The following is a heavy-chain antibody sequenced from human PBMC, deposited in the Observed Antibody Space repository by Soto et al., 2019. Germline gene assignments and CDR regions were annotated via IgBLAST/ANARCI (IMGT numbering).Heavy chain of an antibody. CDR3: ARDNSQDYGTPAASSWFHP. CDR1: GFSFSDYF. J-gene: IGHJ5*02. V-gene: IGHV1-46*01. Sequence: QAHLVQSGADVKKPGASVMLSCKASGFSFSDYFMHWVRQAPGQGLEWMGIINPRGDITNYAQKVQGRVSIPRETSKSTLYMALSSLRYEDTAVYYCARDNSQDYGTPAASSWFHPWGQGTPVTVSS. D-gene: IGHD4-17*01. CDR2: INPRGDIT.